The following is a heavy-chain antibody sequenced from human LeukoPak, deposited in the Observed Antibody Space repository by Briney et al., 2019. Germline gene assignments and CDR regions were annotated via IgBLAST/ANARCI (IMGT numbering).Heavy chain of an antibody. J-gene: IGHJ4*02. CDR3: ARSYQLPMYYFDY. Sequence: SVKVSCKASGYTFTSYYMHWVRQAPGQGLEWMGGIIPIFGTANYAQKFQGRVTITADESTSTAYMELSSLRSEDTAVYYCARSYQLPMYYFDYWGQGTLVTVSS. V-gene: IGHV1-69*13. D-gene: IGHD2-2*01. CDR2: IIPIFGTA. CDR1: GYTFTSYY.